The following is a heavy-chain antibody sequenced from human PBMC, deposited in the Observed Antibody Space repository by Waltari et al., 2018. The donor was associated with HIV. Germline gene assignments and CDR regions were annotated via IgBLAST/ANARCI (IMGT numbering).Heavy chain of an antibody. V-gene: IGHV3-21*01. Sequence: EVQLVESGGGLVKPGGSLRLSCAASGFPFSSYSMNWVRQAPGNGLEWVSSISSSSSYIYYADSVKGRFTISRDNAKNSLYLQMNSLRAEDTAVYYCARGLGAPDAFDIWGQGTMVTVSS. J-gene: IGHJ3*02. CDR2: ISSSSSYI. CDR3: ARGLGAPDAFDI. D-gene: IGHD1-26*01. CDR1: GFPFSSYS.